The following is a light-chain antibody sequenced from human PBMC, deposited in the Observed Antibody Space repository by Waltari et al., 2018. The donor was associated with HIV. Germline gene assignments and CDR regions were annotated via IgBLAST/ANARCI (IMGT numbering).Light chain of an antibody. Sequence: QSVVTQPPSASGTPGQRVVISCSGSNSNIGSNSVNWYQQVPGAAPKIPIYRDDQRFSGVPDRFSGSKSATSAALAISELRSEDDADYYCAVWDDSLRGGVFGGGTKLTVL. CDR1: NSNIGSNS. CDR3: AVWDDSLRGGV. CDR2: RDD. V-gene: IGLV1-47*01. J-gene: IGLJ3*02.